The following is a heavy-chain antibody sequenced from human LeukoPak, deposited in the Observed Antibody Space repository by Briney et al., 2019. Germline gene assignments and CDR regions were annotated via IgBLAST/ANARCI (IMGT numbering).Heavy chain of an antibody. V-gene: IGHV3-33*06. CDR2: IWYDGSNK. CDR3: AKALRSSGWYYFDY. Sequence: PGRSLRLSCAASGFTFSSYGMHWVRQAPGKGLEWVALIWYDGSNKYYADSVKGRFTISRDNSKNTLYLQMNSLRAEDTAVYYCAKALRSSGWYYFDYWGQGTLVTVSS. J-gene: IGHJ4*02. CDR1: GFTFSSYG. D-gene: IGHD6-19*01.